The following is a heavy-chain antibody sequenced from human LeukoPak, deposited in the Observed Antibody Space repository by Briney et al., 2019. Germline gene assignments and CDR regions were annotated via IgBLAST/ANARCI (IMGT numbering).Heavy chain of an antibody. CDR2: IGAGGDT. Sequence: PGGSLRLSCAASGFTFSTYDMHWVRQTTGKGLEWVSAIGAGGDTYYQDSVKGRFTIFRDNVNLYLQMNTLRPGDTAVYYCVREGTFASPEAGRWIDSFDIWGQGTMVTVSS. D-gene: IGHD6-13*01. J-gene: IGHJ3*02. CDR1: GFTFSTYD. V-gene: IGHV3-13*01. CDR3: VREGTFASPEAGRWIDSFDI.